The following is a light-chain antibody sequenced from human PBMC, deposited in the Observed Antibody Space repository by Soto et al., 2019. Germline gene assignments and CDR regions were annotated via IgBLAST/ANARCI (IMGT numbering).Light chain of an antibody. CDR3: TSSTSGSLYV. V-gene: IGLV2-14*01. CDR1: SSDVGGYNY. CDR2: NVS. Sequence: QSALTQAASVSGSPGQSITISCTGTSSDVGGYNYASWYQQFPGKVPKLLIYNVSNRPSGVSNRFSGSKSGNTASLTISGLQAEDEADYFCTSSTSGSLYVFGTGTKVTV. J-gene: IGLJ1*01.